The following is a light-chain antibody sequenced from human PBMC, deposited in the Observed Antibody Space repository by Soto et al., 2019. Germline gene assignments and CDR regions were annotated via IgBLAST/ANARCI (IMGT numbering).Light chain of an antibody. J-gene: IGKJ5*01. CDR1: QSVSRSH. CDR3: QQYGRSPFT. CDR2: GTS. V-gene: IGKV3-20*01. Sequence: EIVLTQSPGTLSLSPGERATLSCRASQSVSRSHLAWYQQKPGQAPRLLIYGTSIRATGIPDRFSGSGSGTDFTLTSSRLEPEVFAVYSCQQYGRSPFTFGQGTRLETK.